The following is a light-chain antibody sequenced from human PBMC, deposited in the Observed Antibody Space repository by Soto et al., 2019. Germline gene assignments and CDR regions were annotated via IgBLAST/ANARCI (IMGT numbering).Light chain of an antibody. CDR3: QQYNNWLST. Sequence: EIVMTQSPATLSVSPGERATLSCRASQSVSSNLAWYQQKPGQAPMLLIYGASTRSTGIPARFSGSGSGTEFTLTISSLQSEDFAVYYCQQYNNWLSTFGGGTKVEIK. V-gene: IGKV3-15*01. J-gene: IGKJ4*01. CDR2: GAS. CDR1: QSVSSN.